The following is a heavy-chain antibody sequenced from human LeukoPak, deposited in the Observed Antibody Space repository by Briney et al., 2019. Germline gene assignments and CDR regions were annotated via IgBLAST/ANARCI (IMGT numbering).Heavy chain of an antibody. V-gene: IGHV3-23*01. CDR2: ISGSGGTT. CDR1: GFTFSSYA. J-gene: IGHJ4*02. Sequence: GGSLRLSCADSGFTFSSYAMSWVRQAPGKGLEWVSGISGSGGTTYYADSVEGRFTISRDNSKNTLYLQMNSLRAEDTAVYYCATNSSSRGGFDYWGQGTLVTVSS. CDR3: ATNSSSRGGFDY. D-gene: IGHD6-6*01.